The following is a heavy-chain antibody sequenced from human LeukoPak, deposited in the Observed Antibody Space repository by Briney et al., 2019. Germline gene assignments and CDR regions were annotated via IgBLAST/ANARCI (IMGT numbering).Heavy chain of an antibody. D-gene: IGHD4-11*01. CDR1: GITVSSTY. Sequence: GGSLRLSCAASGITVSSTYMSWVRQAPGKGLEWVSVIYSGGSTYYADSVKGRFTISRDNSKNTLYLQMNSLRAEDTAVYYCARGYSNYVFDYCYYYYMDVWGKGTTVTVSS. J-gene: IGHJ6*03. CDR2: IYSGGST. CDR3: ARGYSNYVFDYCYYYYMDV. V-gene: IGHV3-53*01.